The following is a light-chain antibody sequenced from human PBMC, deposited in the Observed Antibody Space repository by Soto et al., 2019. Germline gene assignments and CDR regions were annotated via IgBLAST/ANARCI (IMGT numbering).Light chain of an antibody. Sequence: ETVMTQSPATLSVSPGERATLSCRASQSVSSKLAWYQQKPGQAPRLLIYGASTRATGIPARFSGSGSGTEFSLSISSLQSEDFAVYSCQQTYRTPLTFGGGTKVEIK. CDR2: GAS. V-gene: IGKV3D-15*01. CDR1: QSVSSK. J-gene: IGKJ4*01. CDR3: QQTYRTPLT.